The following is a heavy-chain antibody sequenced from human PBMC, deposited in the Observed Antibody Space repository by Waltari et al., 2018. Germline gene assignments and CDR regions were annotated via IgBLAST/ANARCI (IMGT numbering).Heavy chain of an antibody. V-gene: IGHV3-7*01. J-gene: IGHJ4*02. D-gene: IGHD4-17*01. Sequence: EVQLVESGGGLVQPGGSLRLSCAASGFTFRRSWMSWVGQAPGKGLEWVANINEDASVKYYVDSVKGRFTISRDNAKNSLYLQMNSLRVEDTAVYFCAHDYGDSGRTYWGQGTLVTVSS. CDR1: GFTFRRSW. CDR2: INEDASVK. CDR3: AHDYGDSGRTY.